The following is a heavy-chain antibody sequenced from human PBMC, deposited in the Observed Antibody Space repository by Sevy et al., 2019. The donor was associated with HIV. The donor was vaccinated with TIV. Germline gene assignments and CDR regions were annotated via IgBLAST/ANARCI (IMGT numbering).Heavy chain of an antibody. V-gene: IGHV4-59*01. CDR3: ARVQDGYFDY. CDR2: IYYSGST. Sequence: SETLSLTCTVSGGSISSYYWSWIRQPPGKGLEWIGYIYYSGSTNYNPSLKSRVTISVDTSKNQFSLKLSSVTAADTTVYYCARVQDGYFDYWGQGTLVTVSS. J-gene: IGHJ4*02. CDR1: GGSISSYY.